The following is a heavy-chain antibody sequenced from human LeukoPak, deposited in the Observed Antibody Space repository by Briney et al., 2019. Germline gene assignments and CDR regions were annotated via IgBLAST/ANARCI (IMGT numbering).Heavy chain of an antibody. Sequence: GESLKISCKVSGYSFTSYCIGWVRQMPGKGPEWMGITYPGDSGPTYSPSFQGQVTISVDKSINTAYLQWSSLQASDTAMYYCGMSGDRVPLQDDVFDVWGQGTMVTVST. D-gene: IGHD1-26*01. CDR2: TYPGDSGP. CDR3: GMSGDRVPLQDDVFDV. J-gene: IGHJ3*01. CDR1: GYSFTSYC. V-gene: IGHV5-51*01.